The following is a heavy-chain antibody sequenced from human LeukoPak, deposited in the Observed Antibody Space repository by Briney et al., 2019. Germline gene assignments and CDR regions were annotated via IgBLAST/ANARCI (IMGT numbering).Heavy chain of an antibody. Sequence: SETLSLTCTVSGGSISSYYWSWIRQPAGKGLEWIGRIYSTGSANYNPSLKRRVTMSVDTSKNQFSLKLTSVTAADTAVYYCARDASGYRDYPDDAFDIWGQGTMVTVSS. V-gene: IGHV4-4*07. CDR2: IYSTGSA. CDR3: ARDASGYRDYPDDAFDI. J-gene: IGHJ3*02. D-gene: IGHD4-17*01. CDR1: GGSISSYY.